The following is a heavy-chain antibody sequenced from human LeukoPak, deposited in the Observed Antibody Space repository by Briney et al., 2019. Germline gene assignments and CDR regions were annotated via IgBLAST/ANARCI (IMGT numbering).Heavy chain of an antibody. Sequence: ASVKVSCKASGGTFSSYAISWVRQAPGQGLEWMGWISAYNDNTNYAQKLQGRVTMTTDTSTSTAYMELRSLRSDDTAVYYCARVCGGDCPFDYWGQGTLVTVSS. CDR2: ISAYNDNT. J-gene: IGHJ4*02. CDR1: GGTFSSYA. V-gene: IGHV1-18*01. D-gene: IGHD2-21*02. CDR3: ARVCGGDCPFDY.